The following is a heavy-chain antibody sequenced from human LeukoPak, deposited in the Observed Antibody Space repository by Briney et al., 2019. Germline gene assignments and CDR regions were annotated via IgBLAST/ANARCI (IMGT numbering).Heavy chain of an antibody. CDR1: GYTLTELS. Sequence: ASVKVSCKVSGYTLTELSMHWVRQAPGKGLEWMGGFDPEDGETIYAQKFQGRVTMTEDTSTDTAYMELSSLRSEDTAVYYCATGALSGSHRQYYFDYWGQGTLVTVSS. J-gene: IGHJ4*02. CDR2: FDPEDGET. V-gene: IGHV1-24*01. CDR3: ATGALSGSHRQYYFDY. D-gene: IGHD1-26*01.